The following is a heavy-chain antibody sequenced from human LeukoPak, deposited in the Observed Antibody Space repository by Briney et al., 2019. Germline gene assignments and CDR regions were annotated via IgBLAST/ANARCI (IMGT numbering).Heavy chain of an antibody. CDR3: ASEYGSGS. D-gene: IGHD3-10*01. Sequence: GGSLRLSCAASGFTFSDYAMHWVRQAPGKGLEWVSYISSSSSTIYYADSVKGRFTISRDNAKNSLYLQMNSLRAEDTAVYYCASEYGSGSWGQGTLVTVSS. J-gene: IGHJ4*02. CDR2: ISSSSSTI. V-gene: IGHV3-48*04. CDR1: GFTFSDYA.